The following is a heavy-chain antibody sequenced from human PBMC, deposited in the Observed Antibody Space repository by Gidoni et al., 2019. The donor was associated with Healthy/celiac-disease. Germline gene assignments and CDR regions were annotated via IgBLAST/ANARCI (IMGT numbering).Heavy chain of an antibody. CDR1: GGSFRGYY. CDR2: INHSETI. Sequence: QGPLQQWGAGLLKPSATLSLTCAVYGGSFRGYYWTWVRQPPGKGLEWIGEINHSETINYHPSLESRVTISVDTSKNQFSLKLTSVTAADTAVYYCARGRHRVPGAVRYYYYMDVWGKGTTVTVSS. J-gene: IGHJ6*03. CDR3: ARGRHRVPGAVRYYYYMDV. V-gene: IGHV4-34*02. D-gene: IGHD2-2*02.